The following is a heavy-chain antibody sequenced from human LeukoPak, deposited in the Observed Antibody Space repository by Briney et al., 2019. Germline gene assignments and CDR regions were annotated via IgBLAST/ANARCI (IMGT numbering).Heavy chain of an antibody. J-gene: IGHJ4*02. Sequence: SVKVSCKASGGTFSRYANSWVRQAPGQGLEWMGGNIPMFGIANYAQKFQGRVTITADESTSTAYMELSSLRSEDKAVYYCARDRPYTGGWRGFDYWGQGTLVTVSS. CDR2: NIPMFGIA. V-gene: IGHV1-69*13. CDR3: ARDRPYTGGWRGFDY. CDR1: GGTFSRYA. D-gene: IGHD6-19*01.